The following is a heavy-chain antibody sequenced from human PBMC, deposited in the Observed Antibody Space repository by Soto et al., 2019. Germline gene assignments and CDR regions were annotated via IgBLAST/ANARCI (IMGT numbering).Heavy chain of an antibody. J-gene: IGHJ5*01. V-gene: IGHV3-7*03. CDR3: ARQSRSPES. CDR2: INQDGSDK. CDR1: GFIFSSYW. Sequence: EVQLVESGGGLVQPGGSLRLSCAASGFIFSSYWMTWVRQAPGKGPECVANINQDGSDKYYVDSVKGRFPISRDNAKNSLYLQMNSLRVEDTAVYYCARQSRSPESWGQGTLVTVSS.